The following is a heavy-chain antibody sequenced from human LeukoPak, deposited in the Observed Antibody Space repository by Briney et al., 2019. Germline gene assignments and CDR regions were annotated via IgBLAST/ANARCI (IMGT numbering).Heavy chain of an antibody. V-gene: IGHV1-8*01. Sequence: GASVKVSCKASGYTFTSYDINWVRQAAGHGLEWVGWMNPNSGNTGYTPKFQGRVTMTRSTSISTAYMELSSLTSEDTAVYYCARVSLGYCSGGTCYFQDHWGQGTLVTVSS. D-gene: IGHD2-15*01. CDR2: MNPNSGNT. CDR3: ARVSLGYCSGGTCYFQDH. J-gene: IGHJ4*02. CDR1: GYTFTSYD.